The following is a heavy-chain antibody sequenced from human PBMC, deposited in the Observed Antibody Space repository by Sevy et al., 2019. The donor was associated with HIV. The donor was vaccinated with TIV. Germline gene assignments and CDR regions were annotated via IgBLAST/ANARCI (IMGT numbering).Heavy chain of an antibody. Sequence: GGSLRLSCSASGFTFSKYAMSWVRQAPGKGLEWVSIISGFGGNTYYADSVKGRFTISRDNSKNTLYLQKNSLRAEDTAIYYCAKDAYYYDSRGYSLSQWYYGMDVWGQGTTVTVSS. CDR3: AKDAYYYDSRGYSLSQWYYGMDV. CDR2: ISGFGGNT. J-gene: IGHJ6*02. V-gene: IGHV3-23*01. CDR1: GFTFSKYA. D-gene: IGHD3-22*01.